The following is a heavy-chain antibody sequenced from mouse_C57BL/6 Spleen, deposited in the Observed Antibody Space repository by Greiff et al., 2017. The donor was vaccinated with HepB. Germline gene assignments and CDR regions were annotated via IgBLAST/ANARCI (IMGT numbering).Heavy chain of an antibody. D-gene: IGHD2-1*01. CDR3: ARYGNYDYYAMDY. CDR2: INYDGSST. J-gene: IGHJ4*01. Sequence: EVMLVESEGGLVQPGSSMKLSCTASGFTFSDYYMAWVRQVPEKGLEWVANINYDGSSTYYLDSLKSRFIISRDNAKNILYLQMSSLKSEDTATYYCARYGNYDYYAMDYWGQGTSVTVSS. CDR1: GFTFSDYY. V-gene: IGHV5-16*01.